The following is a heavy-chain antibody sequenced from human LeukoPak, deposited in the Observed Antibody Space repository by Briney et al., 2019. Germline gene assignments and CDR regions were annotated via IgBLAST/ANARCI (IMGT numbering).Heavy chain of an antibody. D-gene: IGHD5-18*01. Sequence: GGSLRLSCAASGFTFSTYWMHWGRQAPGKGLVWVSHINNDGSSTNYADSVKGRFTISRDNAKNTLYLQMNSLRAEDTAVYYCVRDPPTALELFDYWGQGTPVTVSS. CDR2: INNDGSST. CDR1: GFTFSTYW. CDR3: VRDPPTALELFDY. V-gene: IGHV3-74*01. J-gene: IGHJ4*02.